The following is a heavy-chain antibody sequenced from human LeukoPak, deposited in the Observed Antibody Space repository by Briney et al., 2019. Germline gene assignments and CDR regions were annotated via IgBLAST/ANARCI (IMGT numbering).Heavy chain of an antibody. V-gene: IGHV3-23*01. CDR3: AKAVVVVPAATPFDY. D-gene: IGHD2-2*01. CDR2: ISGSGTST. CDR1: GFTFSSYA. J-gene: IGHJ4*02. Sequence: GGSLRLSCATSGFTFSSYAMTWVRQAPGKGLEWVSAISGSGTSTYYADSVKGRFTIPRDNSKNTLYLQMNSLRAEDTAVYYCAKAVVVVPAATPFDYWGQGTPVTVSS.